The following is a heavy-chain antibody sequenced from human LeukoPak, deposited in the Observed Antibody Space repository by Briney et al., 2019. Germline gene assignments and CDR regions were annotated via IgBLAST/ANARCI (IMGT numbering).Heavy chain of an antibody. CDR1: GFTFSSYA. CDR3: AREGTMIVVVIPLDY. J-gene: IGHJ4*02. Sequence: GGSLRLSCAASGFTFSSYAMHWVRQAPGKGLEWVAVISYDGSNKYYADSVKGRFTISRDKSKNTLYLQMNSLRAEDTAVYYCAREGTMIVVVIPLDYWGQGTLVTVSS. V-gene: IGHV3-30*04. CDR2: ISYDGSNK. D-gene: IGHD3-22*01.